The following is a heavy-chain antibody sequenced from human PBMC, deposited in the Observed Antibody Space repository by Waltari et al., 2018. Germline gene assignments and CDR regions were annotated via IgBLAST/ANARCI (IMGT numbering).Heavy chain of an antibody. CDR2: IYYSGST. V-gene: IGHV4-59*01. J-gene: IGHJ4*02. D-gene: IGHD4-4*01. CDR3: ARGADDYTLGFFDY. CDR1: GGSISSYY. Sequence: QVQLQASGPGLVKPSETLSLTCTVSGGSISSYYWSWIRQPPGKGLEWIGYIYYSGSTNYNPSLKSRVTISVDTSKNQFSLKLSSVTAADTAVYYCARGADDYTLGFFDYWGQGTLVTVSS.